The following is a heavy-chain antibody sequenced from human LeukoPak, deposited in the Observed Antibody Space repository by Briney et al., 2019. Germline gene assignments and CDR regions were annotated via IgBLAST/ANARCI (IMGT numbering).Heavy chain of an antibody. D-gene: IGHD4-17*01. Sequence: GRSPRLSCAASGFTFSSYGMHWVRQAPGKGLEWVAVIWYDGSNKYYADSVKGRFTISRDNSKNTLYLQMNSLRAEDTAVYYCAKNSRKYGDYGAYDYWGQGTLVTVSS. V-gene: IGHV3-33*06. CDR2: IWYDGSNK. CDR3: AKNSRKYGDYGAYDY. J-gene: IGHJ4*02. CDR1: GFTFSSYG.